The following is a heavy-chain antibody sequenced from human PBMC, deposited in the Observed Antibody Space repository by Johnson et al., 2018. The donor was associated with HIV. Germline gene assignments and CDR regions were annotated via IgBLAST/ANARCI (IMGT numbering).Heavy chain of an antibody. V-gene: IGHV3-30-3*01. CDR1: GFTFSSYA. J-gene: IGHJ3*02. CDR3: ASGRGPLDAFDI. D-gene: IGHD1-26*01. CDR2: ISYDGSNK. Sequence: QVQLVESGGGVVQPGRSLRLSCAASGFTFSSYAMHWVRQAPGKGLEWVAVISYDGSNKYYADSVKGRFTISRDNAKNSLYLQMNSLRAEDTAVYYCASGRGPLDAFDIWGQGTMVTVSS.